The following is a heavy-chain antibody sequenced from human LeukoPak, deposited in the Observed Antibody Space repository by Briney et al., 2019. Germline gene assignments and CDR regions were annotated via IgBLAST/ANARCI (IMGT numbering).Heavy chain of an antibody. CDR1: TDSTNTYY. V-gene: IGHV4-59*08. J-gene: IGHJ1*01. CDR2: IYYSGST. Sequence: SETLSLTCSVSTDSTNTYYWSGIRQPPGKGLEWIGYIYYSGSTNYNPSLKSRVTISVDTSKNQFSLKLSSVTAADTAVYYCARRTKVWGQGTLVTVSS. CDR3: ARRTKV.